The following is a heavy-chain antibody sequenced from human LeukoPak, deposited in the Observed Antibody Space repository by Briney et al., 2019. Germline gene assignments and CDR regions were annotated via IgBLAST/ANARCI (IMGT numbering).Heavy chain of an antibody. D-gene: IGHD3-10*01. CDR1: GGSISRGDHY. CDR3: ARDGYYGSGSFYFDY. CDR2: IYYSGGT. V-gene: IGHV4-30-4*01. J-gene: IGHJ4*02. Sequence: PSETLSLTCTVSGGSISRGDHYWSWIRQPPGKGLEWIVYIYYSGGTHYNPSLKSRTTISVDTSKNQFSLRLTSVTAADTAVYYCARDGYYGSGSFYFDYWGQGTLVTVSS.